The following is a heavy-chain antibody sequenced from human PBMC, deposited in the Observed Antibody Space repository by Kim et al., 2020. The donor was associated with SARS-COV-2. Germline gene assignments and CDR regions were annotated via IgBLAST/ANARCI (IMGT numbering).Heavy chain of an antibody. V-gene: IGHV5-10-1*01. CDR3: ARLTMVRGVIIETV. CDR2: IDPSDSYT. J-gene: IGHJ1*01. D-gene: IGHD3-10*01. Sequence: GESLKISCKGSGYSFTSYWISWVRQMPGKGLEWMGRIDPSDSYTNYSTSFQGHVTIPADKSISTAYLQWSSLKASDTAMYYCARLTMVRGVIIETVGGQGTLVTVSS. CDR1: GYSFTSYW.